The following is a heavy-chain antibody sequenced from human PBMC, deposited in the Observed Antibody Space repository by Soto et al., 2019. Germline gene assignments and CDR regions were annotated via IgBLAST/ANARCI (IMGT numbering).Heavy chain of an antibody. CDR1: GDSISSGDYS. Sequence: SETLSLTCAVSGDSISSGDYSWSWIRQPPGKGLEWIGYIYHSGSTYYNPSLKSRVTISVDRSKNQFSLKLSSVTAADTAVYYCARNVWGSYRYYLDYWGQGTLVTVSS. J-gene: IGHJ4*02. D-gene: IGHD3-16*02. CDR2: IYHSGST. V-gene: IGHV4-30-2*01. CDR3: ARNVWGSYRYYLDY.